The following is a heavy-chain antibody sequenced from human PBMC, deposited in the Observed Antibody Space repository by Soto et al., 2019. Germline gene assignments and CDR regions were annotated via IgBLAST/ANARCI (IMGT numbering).Heavy chain of an antibody. CDR3: ARRVAVAVRGRNWFDP. CDR2: IYYSGST. Sequence: QLQLQESGPGLVKPSETLSLTCTVSGGSISSSSYYWGWIRQPPGKGLEWLGSIYYSGSTYYNPSLKSRVIISVDTSKNQSSLKLSSVTAADTAVYYCARRVAVAVRGRNWFDPWGQGTLVTVSS. D-gene: IGHD6-19*01. J-gene: IGHJ5*02. CDR1: GGSISSSSYY. V-gene: IGHV4-39*01.